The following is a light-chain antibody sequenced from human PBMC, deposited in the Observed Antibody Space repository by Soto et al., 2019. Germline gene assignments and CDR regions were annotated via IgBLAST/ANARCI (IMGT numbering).Light chain of an antibody. CDR2: EGS. Sequence: QSALTQPASVSGSPGQSITISCTGTSSDVGSYNLVSCYQQHPGKAPKLMIYEGSKRPSGVSNRFSGSKSGNTASLTISGLQAEDEADYYCCSYAGSSTSYNYVFGTGTKVTVL. J-gene: IGLJ1*01. V-gene: IGLV2-23*01. CDR1: SSDVGSYNL. CDR3: CSYAGSSTSYNYV.